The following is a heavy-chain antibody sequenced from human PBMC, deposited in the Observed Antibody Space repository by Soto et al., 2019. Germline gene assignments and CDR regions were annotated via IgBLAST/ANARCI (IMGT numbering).Heavy chain of an antibody. CDR2: IYHSGST. V-gene: IGHV4-30-2*01. Sequence: GGSISSGGYSWSWIRQPPGKGLEWIGYIYHSGSTYYNPSLKSRVTISVDRSKNQFSLKLSSVTAADTAVYYCARSMTTVTTNDYWGQGSLVTVSS. CDR1: GGSISSGGYS. CDR3: ARSMTTVTTNDY. D-gene: IGHD4-17*01. J-gene: IGHJ4*02.